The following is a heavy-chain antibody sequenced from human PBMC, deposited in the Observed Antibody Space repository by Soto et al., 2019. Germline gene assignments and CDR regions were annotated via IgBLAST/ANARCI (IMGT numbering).Heavy chain of an antibody. V-gene: IGHV1-46*01. D-gene: IGHD6-19*01. CDR3: AAVSWGRTAVAGIVDY. CDR2: INPSGGST. CDR1: GYTFTSYY. J-gene: IGHJ4*02. Sequence: GASVKVSCKASGYTFTSYYMHWVRQAPGQGLEWMGIINPSGGSTSYAQKFQGRVTMTRDTSTSTVYMELSSLRSEDTAVYYCAAVSWGRTAVAGIVDYWGQGTLVTVSS.